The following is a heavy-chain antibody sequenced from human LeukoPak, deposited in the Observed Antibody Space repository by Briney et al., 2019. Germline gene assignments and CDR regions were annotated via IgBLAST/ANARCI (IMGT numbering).Heavy chain of an antibody. CDR2: IGGSGGRT. CDR3: AKRGVVIRVILVGFHKEAYYFDS. CDR1: GITLSNYG. V-gene: IGHV3-23*01. Sequence: GGSLRLSCAVSGITLSNYGMSWVRQAPGQGLEWVAGIGGSGGRTNYADSVKGRFTISRDNPKNTLFLQMNTLRAEDTAVYFCAKRGVVIRVILVGFHKEAYYFDSWGQGALVTVSS. D-gene: IGHD3-22*01. J-gene: IGHJ4*02.